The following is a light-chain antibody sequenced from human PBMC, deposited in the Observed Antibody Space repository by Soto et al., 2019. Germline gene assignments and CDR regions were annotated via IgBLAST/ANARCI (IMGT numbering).Light chain of an antibody. J-gene: IGKJ1*01. CDR2: LGS. CDR1: QSLLHSNGYNY. Sequence: DIMMTQSPLSLPVNTGEPASLYCRASQSLLHSNGYNYLDWYLQKPGQSPQLLIYLGSNRASGVPDRFSGSGSGTDFTLKISRVEAEDVGVYYCMQPLQSWTFGQGTKVDIK. CDR3: MQPLQSWT. V-gene: IGKV2-28*01.